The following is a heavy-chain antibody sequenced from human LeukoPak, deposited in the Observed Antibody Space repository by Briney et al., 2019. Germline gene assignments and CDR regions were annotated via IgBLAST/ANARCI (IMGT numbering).Heavy chain of an antibody. CDR2: ISGSGGST. V-gene: IGHV3-23*01. J-gene: IGHJ1*01. CDR1: GFTFSSYA. Sequence: PGGSLRLSCAASGFTFSSYAMSWVRQAPGKGLEWVSPISGSGGSTYYADSVKGRFTISRDNSKNTLYLQMNSLRAEDTAVYYCAKGPDIVVVPAAMLQHWGQGTLVTVSS. CDR3: AKGPDIVVVPAAMLQH. D-gene: IGHD2-2*01.